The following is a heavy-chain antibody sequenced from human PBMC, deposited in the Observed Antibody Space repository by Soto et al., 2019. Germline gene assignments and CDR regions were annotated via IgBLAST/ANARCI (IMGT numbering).Heavy chain of an antibody. J-gene: IGHJ4*02. CDR3: ARDSGKYYYDSSGYYPPTYYFDY. V-gene: IGHV4-31*03. CDR2: IYYSGIT. Sequence: PSETLSLTCTVSGGSISSGGYYWSWIRHHPGKGLEWIGYIYYSGITYYNPSLKSRVTISVDTSKNQFSLKLSSVTAADTAVYYCARDSGKYYYDSSGYYPPTYYFDYWGQGTLVTVSS. D-gene: IGHD3-22*01. CDR1: GGSISSGGYY.